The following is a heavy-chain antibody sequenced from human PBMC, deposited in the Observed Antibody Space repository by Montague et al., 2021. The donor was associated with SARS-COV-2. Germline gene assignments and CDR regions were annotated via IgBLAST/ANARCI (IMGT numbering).Heavy chain of an antibody. J-gene: IGHJ6*02. D-gene: IGHD2-21*01. V-gene: IGHV3-48*03. CDR2: ISSSGGGSTK. Sequence: SLRLSCAASGFIFSSYEMNWVRQAPGKGLEWISYISSSGGGSTKHYTDSVKGRFTISRDNAKNSLYLQMNSLRVEDTAIYYCARDRGWDDWCGMGVWGQGTTVTVSS. CDR3: ARDRGWDDWCGMGV. CDR1: GFIFSSYE.